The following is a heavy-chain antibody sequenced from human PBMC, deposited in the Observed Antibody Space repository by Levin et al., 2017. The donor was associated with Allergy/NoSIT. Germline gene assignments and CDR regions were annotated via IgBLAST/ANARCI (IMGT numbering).Heavy chain of an antibody. CDR1: GGSFTGYY. Sequence: HSQTLSLTCTVNGGSFTGYYWSWIRQPPGKGLEWIGDNNHVGISSYNPSLKSRVTISVDTSKNQFSLKLTSVTAADSAVYFCARRKGVTRPSAYYYYYMDVWGTGAMVTVSS. CDR2: NNHVGIS. V-gene: IGHV4-34*01. CDR3: ARRKGVTRPSAYYYYYMDV. J-gene: IGHJ6*03. D-gene: IGHD2-21*02.